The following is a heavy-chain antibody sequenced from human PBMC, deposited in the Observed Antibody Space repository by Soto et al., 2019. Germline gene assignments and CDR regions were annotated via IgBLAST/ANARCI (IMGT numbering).Heavy chain of an antibody. CDR2: IYYSGST. V-gene: IGHV4-31*03. Sequence: SETLSLTCTVSGGSISSGGYYWSWIRQHPGKGLEWIGYIYYSGSTYYNPSLKSRVTISVDTSKNQFSLKLSSVTAADTAVYYCARTDESQGWFDPWGQGTLVTVSS. CDR1: GGSISSGGYY. J-gene: IGHJ5*02. CDR3: ARTDESQGWFDP.